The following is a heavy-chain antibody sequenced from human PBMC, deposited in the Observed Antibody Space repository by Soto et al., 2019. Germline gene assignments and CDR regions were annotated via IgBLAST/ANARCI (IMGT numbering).Heavy chain of an antibody. D-gene: IGHD5-18*01. V-gene: IGHV5-51*01. J-gene: IGHJ4*02. Sequence: GESLKISCKGSGYSFTSYWIGWVRQMPGKGLEWMGIIYPGDSDTRYSPSFQGQVTISADKSISTAYLQWSSLKASDTAMYYCASSAAMVRLDSRRPPYYFDYWGQGTLVTVSS. CDR1: GYSFTSYW. CDR2: IYPGDSDT. CDR3: ASSAAMVRLDSRRPPYYFDY.